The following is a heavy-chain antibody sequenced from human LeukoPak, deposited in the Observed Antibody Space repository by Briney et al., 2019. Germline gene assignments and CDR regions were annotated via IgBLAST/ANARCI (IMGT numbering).Heavy chain of an antibody. CDR2: IYYSGST. CDR1: GGSISSYY. CDR3: ARGNKGYGYYYYYGMDV. V-gene: IGHV4-59*01. J-gene: IGHJ6*02. D-gene: IGHD5-18*01. Sequence: SETLSLTCTVSGGSISSYYWSWIRQPPGKGLEWIGYIYYSGSTNYNPSRKSRVTISVDTSKNQFSLKLSSVTAADTAVYYCARGNKGYGYYYYYGMDVWGQGTTVTVSS.